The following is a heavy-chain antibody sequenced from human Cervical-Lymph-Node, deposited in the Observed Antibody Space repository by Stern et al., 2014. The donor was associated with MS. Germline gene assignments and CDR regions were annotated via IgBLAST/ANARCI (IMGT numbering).Heavy chain of an antibody. CDR1: GGSFSSYA. D-gene: IGHD1-14*01. Sequence: VKLVESGAAMKKPGSSVKVSCKASGGSFSSYAVNGVRQAHGQAPEWMGGIIPMYGAANYAQKFQGRVTLIADESTSTAYMELISLTSEDTAVYYCTREATAHSGTFDFWGQGTLVTV. J-gene: IGHJ4*02. V-gene: IGHV1-69*01. CDR2: IIPMYGAA. CDR3: TREATAHSGTFDF.